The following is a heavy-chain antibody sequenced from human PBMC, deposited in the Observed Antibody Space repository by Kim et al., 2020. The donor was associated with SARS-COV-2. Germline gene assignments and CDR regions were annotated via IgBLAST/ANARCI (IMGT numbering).Heavy chain of an antibody. D-gene: IGHD2-2*01. J-gene: IGHJ6*02. CDR3: ARERGYCSSTSCTYYYGMDV. V-gene: IGHV3-30*01. Sequence: RFTISRDNSKNTLYLQMNSLRAEDTAVYYCARERGYCSSTSCTYYYGMDVWGQGTTVTVSS.